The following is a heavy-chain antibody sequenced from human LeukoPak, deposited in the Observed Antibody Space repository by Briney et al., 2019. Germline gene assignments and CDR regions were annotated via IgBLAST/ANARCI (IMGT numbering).Heavy chain of an antibody. CDR1: GGSISDQY. Sequence: PSETLSLTCTVSGGSISDQYLSWIRQPSGKGLEWIGRMYVSGTANYNPSLRSRVTMSMDTSKNQFSLRLRSVTAADTAVYYCARENYYDSSGCSEGMDVWGQGTTVTVS. J-gene: IGHJ6*02. D-gene: IGHD3-22*01. CDR3: ARENYYDSSGCSEGMDV. V-gene: IGHV4-4*07. CDR2: MYVSGTA.